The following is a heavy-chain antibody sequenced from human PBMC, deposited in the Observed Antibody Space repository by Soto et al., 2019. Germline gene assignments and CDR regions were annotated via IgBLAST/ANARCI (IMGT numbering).Heavy chain of an antibody. D-gene: IGHD3-10*01. CDR2: ISYDGSNK. CDR1: GFTFSSYG. Sequence: QGQLVESGGGVVQPGRSLRLSCAASGFTFSSYGMHWVRQAPGKGLEWVAVISYDGSNKYYADSVKGRFTISRDNSKNTLYLQMNSLRAEDTAVYYCAKPNKGFHSPYFFDYWGQGTLVTVSS. V-gene: IGHV3-30*18. CDR3: AKPNKGFHSPYFFDY. J-gene: IGHJ4*02.